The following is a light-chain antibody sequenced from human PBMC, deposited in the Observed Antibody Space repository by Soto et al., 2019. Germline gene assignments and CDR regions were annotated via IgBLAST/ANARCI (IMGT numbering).Light chain of an antibody. Sequence: IVMTQSPATLSVSPGERATLSCRASQSVSSNLAWYQQKPGQAPRLLIYGASTRATGIPARFSGSGSGTEFTLTISSLQSEDFAVYCCQQYNNWPWSFGRGTKVEIK. V-gene: IGKV3-15*01. J-gene: IGKJ1*01. CDR2: GAS. CDR1: QSVSSN. CDR3: QQYNNWPWS.